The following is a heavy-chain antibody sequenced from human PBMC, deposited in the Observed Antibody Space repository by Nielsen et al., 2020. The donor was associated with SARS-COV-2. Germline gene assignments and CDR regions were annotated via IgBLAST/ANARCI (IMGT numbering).Heavy chain of an antibody. CDR1: GGSITNRGSY. J-gene: IGHJ4*02. D-gene: IGHD2-2*01. V-gene: IGHV4-61*05. CDR2: IYYSGST. CDR3: ARDGLKVVVPAATYFDY. Sequence: GSLRLSCTVSGGSITNRGSYWGWIRQPPGKGLEWIGYIYYSGSTNYNPSLKSRVTISVDTSKNQFSLKLSSVTAADTAVYYCARDGLKVVVPAATYFDYWGQGTLVTVSS.